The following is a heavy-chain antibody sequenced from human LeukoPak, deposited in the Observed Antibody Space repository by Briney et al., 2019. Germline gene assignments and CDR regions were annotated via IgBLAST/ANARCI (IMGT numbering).Heavy chain of an antibody. CDR3: ARDDSWAFDY. CDR1: GFTFSSSN. CDR2: ITSSTSYI. J-gene: IGHJ4*02. V-gene: IGHV3-21*01. D-gene: IGHD2-21*02. Sequence: KTGGSLRLSCAASGFTFSSSNMNWVRQAPGKGLEWVSSITSSTSYIYYADSVKGRFTISRDTAKNSLYLEMNNLRDGDTAVYYCARDDSWAFDYWGQGTLVTVSS.